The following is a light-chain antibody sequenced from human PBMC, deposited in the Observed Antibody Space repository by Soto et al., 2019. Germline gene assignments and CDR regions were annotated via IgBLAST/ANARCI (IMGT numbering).Light chain of an antibody. Sequence: DIQMTQSPSSLSASVGDRVTITCRTSQGVSNYLAWYQQKPGKAPKLLIYKASTLKSGVPSRFSGIGSGTEFTLTISSLQPDDFATYYCQHYNSYSEAFGQGTKVDIK. V-gene: IGKV1-5*03. J-gene: IGKJ1*01. CDR2: KAS. CDR3: QHYNSYSEA. CDR1: QGVSNY.